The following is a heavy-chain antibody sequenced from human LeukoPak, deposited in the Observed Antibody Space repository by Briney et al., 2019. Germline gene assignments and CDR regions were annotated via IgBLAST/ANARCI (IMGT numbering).Heavy chain of an antibody. CDR1: GFTFSSYE. V-gene: IGHV3-23*01. CDR2: ISGSGGST. J-gene: IGHJ1*01. CDR3: AKDYLGRIVVVPAAIFFQH. D-gene: IGHD2-2*02. Sequence: GGSLRLSCAASGFTFSSYEMNWVRQAPGKGLEWVSAISGSGGSTYYADSVKGRFTISRDNSKNTLYLQMNSLRAEDTAVYYCAKDYLGRIVVVPAAIFFQHWGQGTLVTVSS.